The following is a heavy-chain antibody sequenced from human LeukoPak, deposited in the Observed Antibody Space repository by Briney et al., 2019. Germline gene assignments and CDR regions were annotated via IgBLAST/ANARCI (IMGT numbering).Heavy chain of an antibody. CDR2: IYYSGST. V-gene: IGHV4-59*01. D-gene: IGHD3-10*01. J-gene: IGHJ4*02. Sequence: KSSETLSLTCTVSGGSISSYYWSWMRQPAEEGLEWIGYIYYSGSTNYNPSLKSRVTISVDTSKNQFSLKLSSVTAADTAVYYCARGGDLPFDYWGQGTLVTVSS. CDR3: ARGGDLPFDY. CDR1: GGSISSYY.